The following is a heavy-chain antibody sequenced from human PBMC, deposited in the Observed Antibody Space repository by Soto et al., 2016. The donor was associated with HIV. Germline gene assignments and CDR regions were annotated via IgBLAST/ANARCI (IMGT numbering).Heavy chain of an antibody. Sequence: EVQLVESGGGLVQPGGSLKLSCAASGFTFSGSAMHWVRQASGKGLEWVGRIRSKANSYATAYAASVKGRFTISRDDSKNTAYLQMNSLKTEDTAVYYCTRQELAVTTGLDYWGQGTLVTVSS. CDR2: IRSKANSYAT. D-gene: IGHD4-4*01. J-gene: IGHJ4*02. CDR1: GFTFSGSA. V-gene: IGHV3-73*01. CDR3: TRQELAVTTGLDY.